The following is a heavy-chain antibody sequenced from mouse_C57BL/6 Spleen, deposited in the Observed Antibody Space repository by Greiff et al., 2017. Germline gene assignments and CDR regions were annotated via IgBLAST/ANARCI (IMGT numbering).Heavy chain of an antibody. D-gene: IGHD2-4*01. J-gene: IGHJ3*01. CDR3: ARRGPIYYDYGKWVFAY. V-gene: IGHV1-69*01. CDR1: GYTFTSYW. Sequence: QVQLKQPGAELVMPGASVKLSCKASGYTFTSYWMHWVKQRPGQGLEWIGEIDPSDSYTNYNQKFKGKSTLTVDKSSSTAYLQISSLTSADSAVYYCARRGPIYYDYGKWVFAYWGQGTLVTVSA. CDR2: IDPSDSYT.